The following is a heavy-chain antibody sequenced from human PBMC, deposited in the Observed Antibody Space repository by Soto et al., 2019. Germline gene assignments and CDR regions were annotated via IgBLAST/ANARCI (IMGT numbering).Heavy chain of an antibody. CDR1: GFYISSYY. V-gene: IGHV4-59*01. J-gene: IGHJ4*02. CDR2: IYYSGST. D-gene: IGHD7-27*01. Sequence: SETLSLPCTVSGFYISSYYWSWIRQPPGKGLEWIGYIYYSGSTNYNPSLKSRVTISVDTSKNQFSLKVSSVTAADTAVYYCARRWGTSFAFWGQGTLVTVSS. CDR3: ARRWGTSFAF.